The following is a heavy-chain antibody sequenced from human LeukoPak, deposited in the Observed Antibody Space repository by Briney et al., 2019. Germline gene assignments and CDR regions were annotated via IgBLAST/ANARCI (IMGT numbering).Heavy chain of an antibody. CDR2: IYYSGST. CDR3: ATVGYCSGGSCYEVAFDI. J-gene: IGHJ3*02. Sequence: SETLSLTCTVSGGSISSYYWSWIRQPPGKGLEWIGSIYYSGSTYYNPSLMGRVTISVDTSKNQFSLKVRSVTAADTAVYYCATVGYCSGGSCYEVAFDIWGQGTMVTVSS. CDR1: GGSISSYY. D-gene: IGHD2-15*01. V-gene: IGHV4-59*05.